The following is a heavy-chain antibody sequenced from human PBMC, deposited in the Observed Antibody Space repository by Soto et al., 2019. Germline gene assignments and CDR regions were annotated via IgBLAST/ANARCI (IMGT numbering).Heavy chain of an antibody. CDR3: AADSRVAVALGLF. V-gene: IGHV1-58*01. CDR2: IVVGSGNT. J-gene: IGHJ4*02. Sequence: QMQLVQSGPEVKKPGTSVKVSCKASGFTFTSSAVQWVRQARGQRLEWIGWIVVGSGNTNYAQKFQERVTITRDMSTSTAYMELSSLRSEDTAVYYCAADSRVAVALGLFWGQGTLVTVSS. D-gene: IGHD6-19*01. CDR1: GFTFTSSA.